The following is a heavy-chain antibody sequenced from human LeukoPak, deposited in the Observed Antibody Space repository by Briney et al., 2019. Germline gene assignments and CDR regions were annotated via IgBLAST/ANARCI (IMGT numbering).Heavy chain of an antibody. Sequence: PSETLSLTCTVSGGSISSYYWSWIRQPPGKGLEWIGYIYYSGSTNYKPSVKSRVTISVDTSKNQFSLKLSSVTAADTAVYYCARDRLQLQSWGQGTLVTVSS. V-gene: IGHV4-59*01. CDR2: IYYSGST. D-gene: IGHD1-1*01. J-gene: IGHJ5*02. CDR3: ARDRLQLQS. CDR1: GGSISSYY.